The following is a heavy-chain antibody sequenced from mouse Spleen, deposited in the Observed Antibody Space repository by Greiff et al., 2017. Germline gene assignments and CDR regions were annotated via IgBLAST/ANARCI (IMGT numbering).Heavy chain of an antibody. CDR3: ASQFINYFDY. CDR1: GFSLTSYG. V-gene: IGHV2-2*01. D-gene: IGHD1-2*01. CDR2: IWSGGST. J-gene: IGHJ2*01. Sequence: VKLMESGPGLVQPSQSLSITCTVSGFSLTSYGVHWVRQSPGKGLEWLGVIWSGGSTDYNAAFISRLSISKDNSKSQVFFKMNSLQADDTAIYYCASQFINYFDYWGQGTTLTVSS.